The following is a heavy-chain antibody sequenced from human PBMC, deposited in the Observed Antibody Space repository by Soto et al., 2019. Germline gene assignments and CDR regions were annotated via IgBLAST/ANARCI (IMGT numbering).Heavy chain of an antibody. D-gene: IGHD3-3*01. CDR1: GGSFSDHF. Sequence: SETLSLTCAAYGGSFSDHFWCWIRQPPGKGLEWIGEINHSGSASYNPSLQSRVSMSVDTSKNLFSLKLNSVTAADTAVYYCASYFDFLAYWGQGALVTVSS. V-gene: IGHV4-34*01. CDR3: ASYFDFLAY. J-gene: IGHJ4*02. CDR2: INHSGSA.